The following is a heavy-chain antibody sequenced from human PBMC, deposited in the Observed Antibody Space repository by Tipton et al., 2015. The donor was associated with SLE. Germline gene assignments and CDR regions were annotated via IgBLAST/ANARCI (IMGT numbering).Heavy chain of an antibody. V-gene: IGHV4-59*12. Sequence: TLSLTCTVSGGSMSGYYWSWIRQPPGKGLEWIGNNYYGGSSNYNPSLRGRVTISVDTSRSQVSLIVTSVTAADTAVYYCARDHHSWFDPWGQGTLVTVSS. D-gene: IGHD4-11*01. J-gene: IGHJ5*02. CDR3: ARDHHSWFDP. CDR1: GGSMSGYY. CDR2: NYYGGSS.